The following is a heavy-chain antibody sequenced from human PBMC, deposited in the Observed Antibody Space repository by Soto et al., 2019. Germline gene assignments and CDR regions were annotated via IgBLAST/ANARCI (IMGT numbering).Heavy chain of an antibody. J-gene: IGHJ5*02. D-gene: IGHD2-2*02. V-gene: IGHV1-69*13. Sequence: ASVXGSGKAAVETLSSDGSIGCLQAPGQGLEFMGGIIPKFGTTNYAQKFRGRVTITADESTSTAYMEVSSLRSEDTDVYYCERDYGRACYNWLEPSGPGTLV. CDR1: VETLSSDG. CDR3: ERDYGRACYNWLEP. CDR2: IIPKFGTT.